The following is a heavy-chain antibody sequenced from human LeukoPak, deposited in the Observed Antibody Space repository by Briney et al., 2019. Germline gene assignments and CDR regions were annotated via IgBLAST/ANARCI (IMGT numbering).Heavy chain of an antibody. V-gene: IGHV3-21*04. J-gene: IGHJ4*02. CDR2: ISSSSSYI. D-gene: IGHD5-18*01. Sequence: GGSLRLSCAASGFTFSSYSMNWVRQAPGKGLEWVSSISSSSSYIYYADSVKGRFTISRDNAKNSLYLQMNSLRAEDTAVYYCAKDHPAMVYYFDYWGQGTLVTVSS. CDR3: AKDHPAMVYYFDY. CDR1: GFTFSSYS.